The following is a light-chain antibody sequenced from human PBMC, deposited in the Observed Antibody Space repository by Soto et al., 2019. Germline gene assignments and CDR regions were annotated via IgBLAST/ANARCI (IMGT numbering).Light chain of an antibody. J-gene: IGKJ4*01. CDR1: QGIGIT. CDR2: SAS. CDR3: QHYKTWPLS. V-gene: IGKV3-15*01. Sequence: EIVMTQSPATLSVSPGERVTLSCRASQGIGITLAWYQQEPGQAPRLLIYSASTRATSIPARFSGSGSGTEFTLTISSLQSEDFGIYYCQHYKTWPLSFGGGTKVDIK.